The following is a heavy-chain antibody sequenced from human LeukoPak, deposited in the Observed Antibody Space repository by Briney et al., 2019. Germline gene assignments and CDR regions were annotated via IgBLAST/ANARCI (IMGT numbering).Heavy chain of an antibody. V-gene: IGHV3-30*18. CDR3: AKEGDYYDSSGYYLDY. CDR2: ISYDGSNK. CDR1: GFTFSSYG. Sequence: PGRSLRLSCAASGFTFSSYGMHWVRQAPGKGLEWVAVISYDGSNKYYADSVKGRFTISRDNSKNTLYLQMNSLRAEDTAVYYCAKEGDYYDSSGYYLDYWGQGTLVTVSS. D-gene: IGHD3-22*01. J-gene: IGHJ4*02.